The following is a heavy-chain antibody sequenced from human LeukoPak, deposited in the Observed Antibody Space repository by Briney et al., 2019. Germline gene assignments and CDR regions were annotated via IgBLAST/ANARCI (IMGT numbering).Heavy chain of an antibody. Sequence: GGSLRLSCAASGFTFSSYSMNWVRQAPGKGLEWVSSISSSSSYIYYADSVKGRFTISRDNAKNSLYLQMNSLRAEDTAVYYCARDPEAYDYVWGSYRYCDYWGQGTLVTVSS. D-gene: IGHD3-16*02. CDR2: ISSSSSYI. CDR1: GFTFSSYS. CDR3: ARDPEAYDYVWGSYRYCDY. V-gene: IGHV3-21*01. J-gene: IGHJ4*02.